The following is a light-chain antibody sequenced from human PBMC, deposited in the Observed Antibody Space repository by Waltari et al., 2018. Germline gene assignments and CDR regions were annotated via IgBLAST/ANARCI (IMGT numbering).Light chain of an antibody. Sequence: EIILTQSPGTLSLSPGERATLSCGASQSVGRSLCWYQQKHGQAPRPLIYDASTRATGIPDFSLTISRLEPEDFAVYYCQMYVRLPVTFGQGTKVEI. J-gene: IGKJ1*01. CDR1: QSVGRS. CDR3: QMYVRLPVT. CDR2: DAS. V-gene: IGKV3-20*01.